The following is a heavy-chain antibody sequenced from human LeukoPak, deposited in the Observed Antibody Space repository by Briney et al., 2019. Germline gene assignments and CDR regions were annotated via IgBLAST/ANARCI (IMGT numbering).Heavy chain of an antibody. Sequence: SETLSLTCAVYGGSFSGYYWSWIRQPPGKGLEWIGYIYYSGSTNYNPSLKSRVTISVDTSKNQFSLKLSSVTAADTAVYYCARAGLLWFGELFDYWGQGTLVTVSS. CDR2: IYYSGST. J-gene: IGHJ4*02. CDR3: ARAGLLWFGELFDY. CDR1: GGSFSGYY. V-gene: IGHV4-59*01. D-gene: IGHD3-10*01.